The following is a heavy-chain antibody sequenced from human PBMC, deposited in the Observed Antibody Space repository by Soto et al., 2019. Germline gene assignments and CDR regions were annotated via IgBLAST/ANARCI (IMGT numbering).Heavy chain of an antibody. V-gene: IGHV2-70*01. CDR1: GFSLSTNTMC. CDR2: IDWSDDK. J-gene: IGHJ6*02. Sequence: SGPTLVNPTQTLTLTCTFSGFSLSTNTMCVTWIRQPPGKALEWLALIDWSDDKYYSTSLKTRLTISKDTSKNQVVLTMTNMDPVDTATYYCARVRAYGAFYYFGMDVWGQGT. D-gene: IGHD2-21*01. CDR3: ARVRAYGAFYYFGMDV.